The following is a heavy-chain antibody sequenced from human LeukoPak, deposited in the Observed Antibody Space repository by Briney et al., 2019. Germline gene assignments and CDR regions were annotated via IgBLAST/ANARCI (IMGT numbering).Heavy chain of an antibody. V-gene: IGHV1-8*03. Sequence: ASVKVSCKASGYTFTSYDINWVRQATGQGLEWMGWMNPNSGNTGYAQKFQGRVTITRNTSISTAYMELSSLRSEDTAAYYCAKDTGYRYYYYYMDVWGKGTTVTISS. CDR3: AKDTGYRYYYYYMDV. D-gene: IGHD3-16*02. CDR2: MNPNSGNT. J-gene: IGHJ6*03. CDR1: GYTFTSYD.